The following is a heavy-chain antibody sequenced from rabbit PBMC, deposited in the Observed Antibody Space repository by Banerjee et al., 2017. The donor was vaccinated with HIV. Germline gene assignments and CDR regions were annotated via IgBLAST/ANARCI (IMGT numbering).Heavy chain of an antibody. J-gene: IGHJ4*01. CDR3: ARDLAGVIGWNFGL. Sequence: QSLEESGGDLVKPGASLTLTCTASGLDFSSYGVSWVRQAPGKGLEWIGWIITDDSAYYASWVNGRFTISSDNAQNTVDLQMNSLTAADTATYFCARDLAGVIGWNFGLWGPGTLVTVS. CDR1: GLDFSSYG. D-gene: IGHD4-1*01. V-gene: IGHV1S28*01. CDR2: IITDDSA.